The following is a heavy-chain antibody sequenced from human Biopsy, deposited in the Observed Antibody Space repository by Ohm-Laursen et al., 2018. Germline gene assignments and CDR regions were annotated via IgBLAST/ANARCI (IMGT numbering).Heavy chain of an antibody. Sequence: SVKVACKASGDSFTSYAIGWVRQGPGQGLEWMGGIIPIPNVATYAQKFQGRITITADESTSTAYMELSSLTSDDTAVYFCARGEGSSWFDPWGHGTLVTVSS. CDR1: GDSFTSYA. J-gene: IGHJ5*02. V-gene: IGHV1-69*10. D-gene: IGHD1-26*01. CDR3: ARGEGSSWFDP. CDR2: IIPIPNVA.